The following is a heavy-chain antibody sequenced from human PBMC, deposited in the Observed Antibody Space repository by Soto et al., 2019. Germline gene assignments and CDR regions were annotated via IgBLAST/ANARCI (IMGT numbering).Heavy chain of an antibody. J-gene: IGHJ4*02. CDR3: AKKGQGTYHLEY. CDR1: GFTFSSYG. Sequence: EVQLLESGGGLVQPGGPLRLSCAASGFTFSSYGMSWVRQAPGKGLEWVSGISGSGGSTYYADSVKGRFTISRDNSKNTLYLQMNSLRAEDTAVYYCAKKGQGTYHLEYWGQGTLVTVSS. D-gene: IGHD2-2*01. V-gene: IGHV3-23*01. CDR2: ISGSGGST.